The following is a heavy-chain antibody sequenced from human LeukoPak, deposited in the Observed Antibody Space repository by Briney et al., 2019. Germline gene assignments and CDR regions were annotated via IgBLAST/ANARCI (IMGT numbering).Heavy chain of an antibody. D-gene: IGHD1-26*01. Sequence: PAGGPLRLSCAASGFTFSTHLMTWVRQAPGKGLEWVANIYQGGREKYYADSVKGRFTISRDNAKNALYLQMNSLRAEDTTVYYCARGPSNPRSPRVGAILGWFDPWGQGTLVTVSS. CDR3: ARGPSNPRSPRVGAILGWFDP. CDR1: GFTFSTHL. CDR2: IYQGGREK. J-gene: IGHJ5*02. V-gene: IGHV3-7*03.